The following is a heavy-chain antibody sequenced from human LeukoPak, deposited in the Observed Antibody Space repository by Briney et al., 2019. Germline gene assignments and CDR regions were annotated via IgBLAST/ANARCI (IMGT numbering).Heavy chain of an antibody. D-gene: IGHD3-16*02. J-gene: IGHJ4*02. CDR3: ARQQEVSGYFDY. V-gene: IGHV1-2*02. CDR1: GYRFTGCY. CDR2: INPNSGVT. Sequence: ASVKVSCKASGYRFTGCYMHWVRQAPGQGLEWMGWINPNSGVTNYAQHFQGRVSMTGDTSISTAYMELSRLRSDDTAVYYCARQQEVSGYFDYWGQGTLVTVSS.